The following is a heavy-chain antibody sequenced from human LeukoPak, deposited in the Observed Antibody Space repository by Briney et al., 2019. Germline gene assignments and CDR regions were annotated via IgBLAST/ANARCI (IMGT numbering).Heavy chain of an antibody. J-gene: IGHJ4*02. CDR3: ASGGYSYGWDFDY. D-gene: IGHD5-18*01. V-gene: IGHV1-69*06. CDR1: GYTFTGYY. CDR2: IIPIFGTA. Sequence: GASVKVSCKASGYTFTGYYMHWVRQAPGQGLEWMGGIIPIFGTANYAQKFQGRVTITADKSTSTAYMELSSLRSEDTAVYYCASGGYSYGWDFDYWGQGTLVTVSS.